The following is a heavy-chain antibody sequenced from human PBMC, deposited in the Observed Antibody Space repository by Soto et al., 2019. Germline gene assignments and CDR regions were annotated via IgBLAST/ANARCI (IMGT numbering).Heavy chain of an antibody. Sequence: GGSLRLSCVASGYTFSRYGIHWVRQAPGKGLEWVGVISSDGQTKYYADSVKGRFTISRDNSKNTLYLQMDSLRPEDTAVYYCAKEIAVAGDLDYWGHGTLVTVPQ. J-gene: IGHJ4*01. V-gene: IGHV3-30*18. D-gene: IGHD6-19*01. CDR1: GYTFSRYG. CDR2: ISSDGQTK. CDR3: AKEIAVAGDLDY.